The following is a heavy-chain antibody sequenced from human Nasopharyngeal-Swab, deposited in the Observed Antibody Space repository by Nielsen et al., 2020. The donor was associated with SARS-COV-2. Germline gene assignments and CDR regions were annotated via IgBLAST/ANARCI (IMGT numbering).Heavy chain of an antibody. CDR2: IYYSGST. D-gene: IGHD2-21*02. CDR3: AREDRWVTGSII. J-gene: IGHJ4*02. CDR1: GCSISSGGYY. Sequence: TLSLTCTVSGCSISSGGYYWSWIRQHPGKGLEWIGYIYYSGSTYYNPSLKSRVTISVDTSKNQFSLKLSSVTAADTAVYYCAREDRWVTGSIIWGQGTLVTVSS. V-gene: IGHV4-31*03.